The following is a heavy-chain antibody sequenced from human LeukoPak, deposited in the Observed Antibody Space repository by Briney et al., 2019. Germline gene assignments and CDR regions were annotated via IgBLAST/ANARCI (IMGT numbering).Heavy chain of an antibody. CDR3: ARSPPMYYYDSSGYYTLDY. D-gene: IGHD3-22*01. Sequence: PGGSLRLSCAASGFTFSDYYMSWIRQAPGKGLEWVSYISSSGSTIYYADSVKGRFTISRDNAKNSLYLQMNSLRAEDTAVYYCARSPPMYYYDSSGYYTLDYWGQGTLVTVSS. V-gene: IGHV3-11*01. J-gene: IGHJ4*02. CDR1: GFTFSDYY. CDR2: ISSSGSTI.